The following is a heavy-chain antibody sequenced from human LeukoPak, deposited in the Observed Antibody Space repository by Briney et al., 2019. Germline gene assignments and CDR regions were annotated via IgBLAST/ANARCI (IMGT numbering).Heavy chain of an antibody. D-gene: IGHD2-15*01. CDR1: GFTFSSYG. J-gene: IGHJ4*02. CDR3: ARGSSVVALD. Sequence: PGRSLRLSCAASGFTFSSYGMHWVRQAPGKGLEWVASTWSEGSNKYYADSVKGRFTISRDNSKNTLYLQMNSLRAEDTAVYYCARGSSVVALDWGQGTLVTVSS. CDR2: TWSEGSNK. V-gene: IGHV3-33*01.